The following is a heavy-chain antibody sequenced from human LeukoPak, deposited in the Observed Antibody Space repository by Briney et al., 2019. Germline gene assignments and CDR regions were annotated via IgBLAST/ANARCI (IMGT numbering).Heavy chain of an antibody. CDR2: IYYSGST. V-gene: IGHV4-59*01. D-gene: IGHD6-13*01. CDR1: GGSFSGYY. J-gene: IGHJ4*02. Sequence: SETLSLTCAVYGGSFSGYYWSWIRQPPGKGLEWIGYIYYSGSTNYNPSLKSRVTISVDTSKNQFSLKVSSVTAADTAVYYCARGSSWSYYFDYWGQGTLVTVSS. CDR3: ARGSSWSYYFDY.